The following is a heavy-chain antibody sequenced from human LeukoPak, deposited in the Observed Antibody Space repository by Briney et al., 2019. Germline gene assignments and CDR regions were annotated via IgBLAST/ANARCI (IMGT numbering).Heavy chain of an antibody. CDR1: GDSIDTRHYY. CDR3: AEEGDAYTVANH. CDR2: IYYNLST. D-gene: IGHD4/OR15-4a*01. J-gene: IGHJ1*01. Sequence: SETLSLTCTVSGDSIDTRHYYWTWIRQPPGKGLEWIGSIYYNLSTSYNPSLLSRGTISVDTSKNHFSLRLSSVTAAHTTMYYCAEEGDAYTVANHWGPRTLVTASS. V-gene: IGHV4-39*07.